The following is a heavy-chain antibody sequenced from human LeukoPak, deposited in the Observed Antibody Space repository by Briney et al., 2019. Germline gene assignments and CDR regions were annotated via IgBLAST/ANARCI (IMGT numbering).Heavy chain of an antibody. V-gene: IGHV3-48*03. CDR1: GFTFSNYQ. D-gene: IGHD3-22*01. J-gene: IGHJ4*02. CDR2: INSRGSAI. CDR3: AKDKGGYYPRGYFDY. Sequence: GGSLRLSCAASGFTFSNYQMNWVRQAPGKGLEWVSYINSRGSAIYYADSVKGRFTISRDNAKNSLYLQMNSLRAEDTALYYCAKDKGGYYPRGYFDYWGQGTLVTVSS.